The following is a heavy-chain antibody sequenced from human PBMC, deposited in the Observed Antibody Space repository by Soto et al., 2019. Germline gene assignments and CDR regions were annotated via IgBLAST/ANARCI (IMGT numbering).Heavy chain of an antibody. CDR3: ARGLPCDSCYNF. D-gene: IGHD3-10*01. V-gene: IGHV1-8*01. CDR1: GYTFTDFD. Sequence: QVPLVQSGAEVKKPGASVKVSCKASGYTFTDFDINWVRQATGQGPEWMGWMNPKSGNTGYAQRFQGRVSMTRDTSINTAYMELSSLRSEDTAVYYCARGLPCDSCYNFWGQGTLVTVSS. CDR2: MNPKSGNT. J-gene: IGHJ4*02.